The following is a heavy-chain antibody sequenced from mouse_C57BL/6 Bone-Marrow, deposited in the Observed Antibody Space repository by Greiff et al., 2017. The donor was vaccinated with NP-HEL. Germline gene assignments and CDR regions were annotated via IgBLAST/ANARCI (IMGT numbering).Heavy chain of an antibody. CDR3: ARSKVTTVPDFDY. CDR2: IHPNSGST. J-gene: IGHJ2*01. CDR1: GYTFTSYW. D-gene: IGHD1-1*01. Sequence: VQLQQPGAELVKPGASVKLSCKASGYTFTSYWMHWVKQRPGQGLEWIGMIHPNSGSTNYNEKFKSKATLTVDKSSSTAYMQLSSLTSEDSAVYYCARSKVTTVPDFDYWGQGTTLTVSS. V-gene: IGHV1-64*01.